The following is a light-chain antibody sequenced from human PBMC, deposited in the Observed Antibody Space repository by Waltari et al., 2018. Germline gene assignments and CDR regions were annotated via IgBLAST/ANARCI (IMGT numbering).Light chain of an antibody. J-gene: IGLJ3*02. CDR3: CSYAGSSTL. CDR1: SSHVGSYHL. V-gene: IGLV2-23*01. CDR2: EGS. Sequence: QSALTQPASVSGSPGQSITISCPGTSSHVGSYHLVSWYQQHPGKAPKLMIYEGSKRPSGVSNRFSGSKSGNTASLTISGLQAEDEADYYCCSYAGSSTLFGGGTKLTVL.